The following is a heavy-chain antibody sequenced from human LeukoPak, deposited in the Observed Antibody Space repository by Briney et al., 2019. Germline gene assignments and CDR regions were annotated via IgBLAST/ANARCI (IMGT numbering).Heavy chain of an antibody. CDR3: ARGTRYYDILTGYPDYYYYSMDV. CDR2: IYYSGST. J-gene: IGHJ6*03. D-gene: IGHD3-9*01. V-gene: IGHV4-59*11. CDR1: GGSISSHY. Sequence: PSETLSLTCTVSGGSISSHYWSWIRQPPGKGLEWIGYIYYSGSTNYNPSLKSRVTISVDTSKNQFSLKLSPVTAADTAVYYCARGTRYYDILTGYPDYYYYSMDVWGKGTTVTVSS.